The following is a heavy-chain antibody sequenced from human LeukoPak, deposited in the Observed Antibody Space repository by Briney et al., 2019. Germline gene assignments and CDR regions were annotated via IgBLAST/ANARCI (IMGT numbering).Heavy chain of an antibody. Sequence: ASVKVSCKASGYTFSSYAISSLRQAPGQGLEGMGWINVYNGNRDYAQNLQDRVTMTTDTSTSTAYMEMRSLRSDDTALYYCARGLPPRRNYDSSGYYSYYFDYWGQGTLVTVSS. CDR3: ARGLPPRRNYDSSGYYSYYFDY. D-gene: IGHD3-22*01. CDR2: INVYNGNR. CDR1: GYTFSSYA. J-gene: IGHJ4*02. V-gene: IGHV1-18*01.